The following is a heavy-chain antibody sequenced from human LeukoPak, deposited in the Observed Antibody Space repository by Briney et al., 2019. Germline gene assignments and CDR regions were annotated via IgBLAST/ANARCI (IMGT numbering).Heavy chain of an antibody. J-gene: IGHJ4*02. CDR2: INWSGGST. V-gene: IGHV3-20*04. CDR3: ARGSVVVAATGFDY. Sequence: GGSLGLSCAASGFTFDDYGMSWVRQAPRKGLEWVSGINWSGGSTGYADSVKGRFTISRDNAKNSLYLQMNSLRAEDTALYYCARGSVVVAATGFDYWGQGTLVTVSS. CDR1: GFTFDDYG. D-gene: IGHD2-15*01.